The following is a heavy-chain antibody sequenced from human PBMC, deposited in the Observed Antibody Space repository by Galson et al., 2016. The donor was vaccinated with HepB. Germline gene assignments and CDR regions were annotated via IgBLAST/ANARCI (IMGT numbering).Heavy chain of an antibody. Sequence: SLRLSCAASGFAFGTYGMHWVRQTPGKGLEWVAGIYHGGHDKFYGNSVKGRFTISRDNSESTVFLQMSSLRPEDTAVYYCARFPYPVSHGGVVDYWGQGTLVTVAS. CDR2: IYHGGHDK. D-gene: IGHD3-16*01. CDR3: ARFPYPVSHGGVVDY. J-gene: IGHJ4*02. CDR1: GFAFGTYG. V-gene: IGHV3-33*01.